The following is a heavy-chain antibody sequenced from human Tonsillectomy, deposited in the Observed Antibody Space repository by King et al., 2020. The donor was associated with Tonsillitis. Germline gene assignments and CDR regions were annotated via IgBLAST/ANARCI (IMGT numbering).Heavy chain of an antibody. CDR1: GGSTNSFY. D-gene: IGHD3-22*01. CDR3: ARRRYDYCLYGVYYFMDV. CDR2: IYHGETT. J-gene: IGHJ6*03. V-gene: IGHV4-59*08. Sequence: VQLQESGPGLVKSSETLSLTCTVSGGSTNSFYWNWIRQPPGKGLEWIGYIYHGETTNYNPSLKSRVIISGDTSKKQFSLKLSSVTAADTAVYYCARRRYDYCLYGVYYFMDVWGKGTTVTVSS.